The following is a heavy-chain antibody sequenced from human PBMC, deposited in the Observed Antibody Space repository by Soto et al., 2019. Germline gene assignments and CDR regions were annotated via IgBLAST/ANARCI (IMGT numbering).Heavy chain of an antibody. Sequence: PGGSLRLSCAASGFTFSSYSMNWVRQAPGKGLEWVSSISSSSSYIYYADSVKGRFTISRDNAKNSLYLQMNSLRAEDMAVYYCASVIAAAGRGDPNWFDPWGQGTLVTVSS. V-gene: IGHV3-21*01. D-gene: IGHD6-13*01. CDR2: ISSSSSYI. CDR1: GFTFSSYS. CDR3: ASVIAAAGRGDPNWFDP. J-gene: IGHJ5*02.